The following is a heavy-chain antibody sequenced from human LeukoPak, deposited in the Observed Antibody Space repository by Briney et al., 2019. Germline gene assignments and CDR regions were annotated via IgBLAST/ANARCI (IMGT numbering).Heavy chain of an antibody. V-gene: IGHV1-69*13. CDR2: IIPIFGTA. CDR3: ARAGVSSSPGDAFDI. Sequence: SVKVSCKASGGTFSSYAISWVRQAPGQGLEWMGGIIPIFGTANYAQKFQGRVTITADESTSTAYMELSSLRSEDTAVYYCARAGVSSSPGDAFDIWGQGTMVTISS. D-gene: IGHD6-6*01. CDR1: GGTFSSYA. J-gene: IGHJ3*02.